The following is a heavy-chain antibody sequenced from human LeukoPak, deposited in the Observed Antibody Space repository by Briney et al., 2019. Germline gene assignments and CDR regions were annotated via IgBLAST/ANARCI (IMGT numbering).Heavy chain of an antibody. CDR2: INGDGTST. CDR1: GFTFSNYW. D-gene: IGHD1-26*01. CDR3: TREPSGTYWYFDL. J-gene: IGHJ2*01. Sequence: GGSLRLSCAASGFTFSNYWMHWVRQAPGKGLVWVSLINGDGTSTHSADSVKGRFTISRDNAKNTLYLQMNSLRAEDTAVYYCTREPSGTYWYFDLWGRGTLVTVSS. V-gene: IGHV3-74*01.